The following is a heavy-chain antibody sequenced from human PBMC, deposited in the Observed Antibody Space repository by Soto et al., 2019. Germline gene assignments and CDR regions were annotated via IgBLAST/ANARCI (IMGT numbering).Heavy chain of an antibody. J-gene: IGHJ5*02. V-gene: IGHV4-34*01. D-gene: IGHD2-2*01. CDR2: INHGGST. CDR3: AGLVPAPTDSFDP. Sequence: PSETLSLTCAVYGGSLSGHYWSWILQPPGKGLEWIGEINHGGSTKYNPSLKSRVTISVDTSKDQFSLQLSSVTAADSAVYYCAGLVPAPTDSFDPWGQGTLVTVSS. CDR1: GGSLSGHY.